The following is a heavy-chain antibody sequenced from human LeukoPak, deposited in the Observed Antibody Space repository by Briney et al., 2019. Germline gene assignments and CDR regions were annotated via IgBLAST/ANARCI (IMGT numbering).Heavy chain of an antibody. CDR3: ARYSNSGGDN. CDR1: GYGFTGYY. V-gene: IGHV1-2*02. D-gene: IGHD6-6*01. J-gene: IGHJ4*02. CDR2: INPNNGGT. Sequence: ASVKVSCKASGYGFTGYYIHWVRQAPGQGLEWMGWINPNNGGTNQVQKFQGRVTMTRGTSINTAYMELSSLRSDDTAVYYCARYSNSGGDNWGQGNLVTVSS.